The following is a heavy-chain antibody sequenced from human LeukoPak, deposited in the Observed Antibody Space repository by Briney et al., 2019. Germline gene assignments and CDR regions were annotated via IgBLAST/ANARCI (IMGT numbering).Heavy chain of an antibody. CDR3: ARVSTSRYGMDV. Sequence: GGSLRLSCTASGFTFSSYSLNWVRQAPGKGLEWVSSVSTGSNYIYYADSVKGRFTISRDNDKNSLYLQMNSLRVEDTAVYYCARVSTSRYGMDVWGQGTTVTVSS. CDR2: VSTGSNYI. D-gene: IGHD2-2*01. J-gene: IGHJ6*02. CDR1: GFTFSSYS. V-gene: IGHV3-21*04.